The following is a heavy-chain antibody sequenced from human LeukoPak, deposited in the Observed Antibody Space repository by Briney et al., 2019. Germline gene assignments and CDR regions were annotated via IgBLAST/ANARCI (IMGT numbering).Heavy chain of an antibody. CDR3: ARGLVAVAGTRDY. D-gene: IGHD6-19*01. CDR2: IIPIFGTA. CDR1: GYTFSTYY. Sequence: SVKVSCKASGYTFSTYYMHWVRQAPGQGLEWMGGIIPIFGTANYAQKFQGRVTITADESTSTAYMELSSLRSEDTAVYYCARGLVAVAGTRDYWGQGTLVTVSS. J-gene: IGHJ4*02. V-gene: IGHV1-69*13.